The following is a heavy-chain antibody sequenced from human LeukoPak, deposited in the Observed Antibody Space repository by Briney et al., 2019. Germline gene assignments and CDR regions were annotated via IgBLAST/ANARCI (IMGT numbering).Heavy chain of an antibody. CDR1: GYSIISPFY. V-gene: IGHV4-59*01. Sequence: SETLSVTCTVSGYSIISPFYWGWIRQSPGKGLEWIGYIYYSGSANYNPSLKSRVTISVDTSKNQFSLRLSSVSAADTAVYYCAGEMSGTYWIDWGKGTLVTVSS. CDR3: AGEMSGTYWID. D-gene: IGHD3-10*01. J-gene: IGHJ4*02. CDR2: IYYSGSA.